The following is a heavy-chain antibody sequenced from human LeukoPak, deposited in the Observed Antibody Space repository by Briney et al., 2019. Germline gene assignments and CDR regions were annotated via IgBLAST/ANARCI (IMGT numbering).Heavy chain of an antibody. CDR2: ISGSGGST. D-gene: IGHD5-12*01. Sequence: GGSLRLSCAASGFTFSNYAMSWVRQAPGEGVEWVSAISGSGGSTYYADSVKGRFTISRYNSKNTVYLQMNSPRGEDTAVYYCAKDEGGLRGYSGYDTAHYFDYWGQGTLVTVSS. J-gene: IGHJ4*02. CDR1: GFTFSNYA. V-gene: IGHV3-23*01. CDR3: AKDEGGLRGYSGYDTAHYFDY.